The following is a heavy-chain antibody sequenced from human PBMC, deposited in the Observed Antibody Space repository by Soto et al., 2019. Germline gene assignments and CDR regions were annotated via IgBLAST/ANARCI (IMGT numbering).Heavy chain of an antibody. D-gene: IGHD4-17*01. Sequence: PSETLSLTCAVSSGSISSSNWWSWVRQPPGKGLEWIGEIYHSGSTNYNPSLKSRVTISVDKSKNQFSLKLSSVTAADTAVYYCASFNDYGDYLPGVFDYWGQGTLVTVSS. CDR2: IYHSGST. V-gene: IGHV4-4*02. J-gene: IGHJ4*02. CDR1: SGSISSSNW. CDR3: ASFNDYGDYLPGVFDY.